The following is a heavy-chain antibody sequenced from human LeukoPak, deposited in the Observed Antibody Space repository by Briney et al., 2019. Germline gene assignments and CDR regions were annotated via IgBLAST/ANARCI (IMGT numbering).Heavy chain of an antibody. CDR1: GFTLSTSW. J-gene: IGHJ4*02. CDR3: ARRAGAYSHPYDY. Sequence: PGGSLRLSCTASGFTLSTSWMSWVRQAPGKGLEWVSFIYSGSTHYSDSVKGRFTISRDNSKNTLYLQMNSLRAEDTAVYYCARRAGAYSHPYDYWGQGTLVTVSS. V-gene: IGHV3-53*01. CDR2: IYSGST. D-gene: IGHD4/OR15-4a*01.